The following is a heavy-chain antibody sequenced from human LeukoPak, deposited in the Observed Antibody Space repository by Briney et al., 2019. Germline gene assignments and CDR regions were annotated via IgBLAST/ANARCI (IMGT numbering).Heavy chain of an antibody. V-gene: IGHV3-23*01. CDR1: GFTFSSYA. Sequence: GGSLRLSCAASGFTFSSYAMSWVRQAPGKGLEWVSAISGSGGSTYYADSVKGRFSISRDNSRNTLYLQMNSLRAEDTAVYYCAKDAHYDPNFSPIDYWGQGTLVTVSS. CDR3: AKDAHYDPNFSPIDY. J-gene: IGHJ4*02. D-gene: IGHD3-22*01. CDR2: ISGSGGST.